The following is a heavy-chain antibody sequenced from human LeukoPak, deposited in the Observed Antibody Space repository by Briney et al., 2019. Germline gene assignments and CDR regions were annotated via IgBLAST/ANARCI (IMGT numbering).Heavy chain of an antibody. D-gene: IGHD2-15*01. J-gene: IGHJ4*02. V-gene: IGHV3-74*01. CDR2: SNSDGSST. CDR3: RVVVVAATQTDIDY. Sequence: GGSLRLSCAASGFTFSSYWMHWARHAPGEGLVWVSRSNSDGSSTSYASSVKGRFTISTDNAKNTLYLQMNSLRAEDTAVYYCRVVVVAATQTDIDYWGQGTLVTVSS. CDR1: GFTFSSYW.